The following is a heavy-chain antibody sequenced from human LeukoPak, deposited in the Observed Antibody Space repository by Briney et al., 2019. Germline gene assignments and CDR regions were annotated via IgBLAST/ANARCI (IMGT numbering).Heavy chain of an antibody. J-gene: IGHJ4*02. D-gene: IGHD1-26*01. Sequence: GGSLRLSCTASGFIFSNFAMSWVRQAPGKGLEWVSVISGNGGSTYYADSVKGRFTISRDNSRNTLFLQLNGLRVEDTAVYFCASESAGGFDYWGQGTLVTVSS. CDR2: ISGNGGST. CDR1: GFIFSNFA. CDR3: ASESAGGFDY. V-gene: IGHV3-23*01.